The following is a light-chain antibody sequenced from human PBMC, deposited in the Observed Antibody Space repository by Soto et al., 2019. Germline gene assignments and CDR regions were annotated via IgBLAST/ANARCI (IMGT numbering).Light chain of an antibody. Sequence: HSDLTQAPSGSGIPGQRVSISCSGSSSNIGSNTVNWYQQLPGTAPKLLIYSNNQRPSGVPDRFSGSKSGTSASLAISGLQSEDEADYYCAAWDDSLNGYVFGTGTKVTVL. CDR3: AAWDDSLNGYV. CDR1: SSNIGSNT. J-gene: IGLJ1*01. V-gene: IGLV1-44*01. CDR2: SNN.